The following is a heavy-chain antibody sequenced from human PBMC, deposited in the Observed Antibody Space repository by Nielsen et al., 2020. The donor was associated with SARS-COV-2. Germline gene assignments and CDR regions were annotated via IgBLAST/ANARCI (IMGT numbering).Heavy chain of an antibody. CDR2: IYSGGST. J-gene: IGHJ6*02. V-gene: IGHV3-53*01. D-gene: IGHD3-10*01. CDR3: ARAGGMDV. Sequence: VRQAPGKGLEWVSVIYSGGSTYYADSVKGRFAISRDNSKNTLYLQMNSLRAEDTAVYYCARAGGMDVWGQGTTVTVSS.